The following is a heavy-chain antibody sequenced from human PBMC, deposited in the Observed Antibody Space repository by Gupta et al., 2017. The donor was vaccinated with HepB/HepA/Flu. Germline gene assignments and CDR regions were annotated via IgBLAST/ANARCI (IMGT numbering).Heavy chain of an antibody. Sequence: EVQLVESGGGLVKPGESLRLSFAASGFSFSNEWRRWARQAPGKGMEWVGRLKRKSHGETADYAATVKGRGTIARDDSSEMMYLQRTNLRTDDTAGDFCTMEHWNGGRGTIVTVSS. J-gene: IGHJ4*02. CDR3: TMEHWN. CDR2: LKRKSHGETA. V-gene: IGHV3-15*01. CDR1: GFSFSNEW. D-gene: IGHD1-1*01.